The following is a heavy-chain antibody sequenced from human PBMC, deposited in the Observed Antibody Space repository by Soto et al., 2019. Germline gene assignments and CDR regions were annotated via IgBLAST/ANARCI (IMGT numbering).Heavy chain of an antibody. CDR1: GGSISSYY. V-gene: IGHV4-4*07. CDR2: IYTSGST. CDR3: ARTYYDFWSGHDAFDI. D-gene: IGHD3-3*01. J-gene: IGHJ3*02. Sequence: LSLTCTVSGGSISSYYWSWSRQPAGKGLEWIGRIYTSGSTNYNPSLKSRVTMSVDTSKNQFSLNLSSVTAADTAVYYCARTYYDFWSGHDAFDIWGQGTMVTVSS.